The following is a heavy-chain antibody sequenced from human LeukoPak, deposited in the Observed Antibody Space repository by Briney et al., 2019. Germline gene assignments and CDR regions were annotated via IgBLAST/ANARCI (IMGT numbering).Heavy chain of an antibody. CDR1: GFTFSSYW. V-gene: IGHV3-7*01. CDR3: ARDRGYSGWYTLDYSYYYGMDV. CDR2: RKQEGSEK. J-gene: IGHJ6*02. Sequence: GGSLRLSCAASGFTFSSYWMSWVRQAPGKGLEWVANRKQEGSEKYYVDSVKGRFTISRDNAKNSLYLQMNSLRAEDTAVYYCARDRGYSGWYTLDYSYYYGMDVWGQGTTVTVSS. D-gene: IGHD6-19*01.